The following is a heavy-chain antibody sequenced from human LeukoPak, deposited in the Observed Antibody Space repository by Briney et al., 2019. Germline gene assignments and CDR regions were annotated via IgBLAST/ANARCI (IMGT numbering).Heavy chain of an antibody. CDR2: ISYDGSNK. CDR3: AKSHENWDLDY. J-gene: IGHJ4*02. V-gene: IGHV3-30*18. Sequence: GALRLSCAASGFTFSSYGMHWVRQAPGKGLEWVAVISYDGSNKYYADSVKGRFTISRDNSKNTLYLQMNSLRAEDTAVYYCAKSHENWDLDYWGQGTLVTVSS. CDR1: GFTFSSYG. D-gene: IGHD7-27*01.